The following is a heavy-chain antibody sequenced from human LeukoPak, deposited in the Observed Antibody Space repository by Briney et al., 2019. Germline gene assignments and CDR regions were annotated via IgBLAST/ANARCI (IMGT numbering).Heavy chain of an antibody. J-gene: IGHJ4*02. CDR3: VKDALVVPVSMGPPEVDY. CDR2: ISGGGGST. V-gene: IGHV3-23*01. Sequence: GGSLRLSCAASGFTFSSYVMSWVRQAPGKGLKWVSAISGGGGSTYYADSVKGRFTISRDNSKNTLSLQMNSLRAEDTAVYYCVKDALVVPVSMGPPEVDYWGQGTLVTVSS. CDR1: GFTFSSYV. D-gene: IGHD2/OR15-2a*01.